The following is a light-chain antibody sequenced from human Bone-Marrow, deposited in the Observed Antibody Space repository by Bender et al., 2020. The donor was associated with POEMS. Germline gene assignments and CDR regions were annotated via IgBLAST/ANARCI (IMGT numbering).Light chain of an antibody. Sequence: QSVVTQPPSASGTPGQRVTISCSGGTSNIGSNTVNWYQQLPGTAPKLLIYNNNQRPSGVPDRFSGSKSDPSASLAISGLQSDDEADYYCASWDDSLKGPVFGGGTKLTVL. CDR3: ASWDDSLKGPV. V-gene: IGLV1-44*01. CDR2: NNN. J-gene: IGLJ3*02. CDR1: TSNIGSNT.